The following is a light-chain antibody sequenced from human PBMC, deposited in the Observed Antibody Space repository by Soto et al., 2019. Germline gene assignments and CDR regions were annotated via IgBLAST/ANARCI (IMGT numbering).Light chain of an antibody. Sequence: SYELTQPPSVSVAPGKTARITCGGNNIGSKSVHWYQLKPGQAPVLVIYYDSDRPSGIPERFPGSNSGNTATLTISRVEAGDEADYYCQVWDSSSDHYVFGTGTKLTVL. CDR2: YDS. CDR3: QVWDSSSDHYV. CDR1: NIGSKS. V-gene: IGLV3-21*04. J-gene: IGLJ1*01.